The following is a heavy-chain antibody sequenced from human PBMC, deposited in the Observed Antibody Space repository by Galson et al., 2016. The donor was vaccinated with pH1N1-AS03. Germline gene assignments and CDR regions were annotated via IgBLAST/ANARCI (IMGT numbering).Heavy chain of an antibody. CDR3: AKGEMGVDY. D-gene: IGHD5-24*01. Sequence: SGFTFSSYAMIWVRQAPGKGLEWVSAISGSGGSTYYADSVKGRFTISRDNSKNTLYLQMNSLRAEDTAVYYCAKGEMGVDYWGQGTPVTVSS. CDR2: ISGSGGST. CDR1: GFTFSSYA. V-gene: IGHV3-23*01. J-gene: IGHJ4*02.